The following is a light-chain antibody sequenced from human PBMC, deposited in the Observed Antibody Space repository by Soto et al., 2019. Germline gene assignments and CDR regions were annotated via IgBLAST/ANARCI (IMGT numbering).Light chain of an antibody. J-gene: IGKJ2*01. Sequence: EVVLTQSPATLSVSPGAGATLSCRASQSVGSNLAWYQQKPGQTPRVLIYGASSRATGIPDRFSGSGSGTDFTLTISRLEPEDFAVYYCQQYGSSPYTFGQGTKLEIK. CDR3: QQYGSSPYT. CDR2: GAS. CDR1: QSVGSN. V-gene: IGKV3-20*01.